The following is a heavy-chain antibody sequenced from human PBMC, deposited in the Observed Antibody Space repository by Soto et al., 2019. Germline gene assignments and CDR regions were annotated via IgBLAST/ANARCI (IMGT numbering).Heavy chain of an antibody. V-gene: IGHV1-3*01. Sequence: QVQLVQSGAEVKKPGASVKVSCKASGYTFTSYAMHWVRQAPGQRLEWMGWINAGNGNTKYSQKFQGRVTITRDTSASTDYMALSSLRSEDMAVYYCAREYSSGWTSPGYWGQGTLVTVSS. CDR2: INAGNGNT. CDR3: AREYSSGWTSPGY. CDR1: GYTFTSYA. D-gene: IGHD6-19*01. J-gene: IGHJ4*02.